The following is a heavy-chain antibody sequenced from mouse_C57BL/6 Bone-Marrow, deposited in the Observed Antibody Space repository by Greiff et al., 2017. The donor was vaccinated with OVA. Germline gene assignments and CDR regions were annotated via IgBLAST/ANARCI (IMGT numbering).Heavy chain of an antibody. J-gene: IGHJ3*01. V-gene: IGHV1-55*01. Sequence: QVQLQQSGAELVKPGASVKLSCKASGYTFTDYWITWVKQRPGQGLEWIGCIYPGSGSTNYNEKFKGKATLTVDTSSSTAYMQLSRLTSEDSAVYYCARERVGDWFAYWGQGTLVTVSA. CDR3: ARERVGDWFAY. D-gene: IGHD1-1*02. CDR2: IYPGSGST. CDR1: GYTFTDYW.